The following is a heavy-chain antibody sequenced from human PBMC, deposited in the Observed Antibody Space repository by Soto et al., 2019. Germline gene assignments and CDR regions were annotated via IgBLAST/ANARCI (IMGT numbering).Heavy chain of an antibody. D-gene: IGHD3-10*01. CDR3: ARHFFGVVRGVMGNWFDP. CDR2: IYYSGST. CDR1: GGSISSSSYY. V-gene: IGHV4-39*01. J-gene: IGHJ5*02. Sequence: SETLSLTCTVSGGSISSSSYYWGWIRQPPGKGLEWIGSIYYSGSTYYNPSLKSRVTISVDTSKNQFSLKLSSVTAADTAVYYCARHFFGVVRGVMGNWFDPWGQGTLVT.